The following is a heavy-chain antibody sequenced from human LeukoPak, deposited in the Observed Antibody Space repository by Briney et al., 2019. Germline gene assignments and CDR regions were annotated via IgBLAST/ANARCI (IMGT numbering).Heavy chain of an antibody. CDR2: ISSSGSTI. Sequence: GGSLRLSCAASGFTFSDYYMSWIRQAPGKGLEWVSYISSSGSTIYYADSVKGRFTISRDNAKNSLYLQMNSLRAEDTAVYYCARDYRAVLPETFDYWGQGTLVTVSS. D-gene: IGHD3-16*02. CDR3: ARDYRAVLPETFDY. V-gene: IGHV3-11*01. CDR1: GFTFSDYY. J-gene: IGHJ4*02.